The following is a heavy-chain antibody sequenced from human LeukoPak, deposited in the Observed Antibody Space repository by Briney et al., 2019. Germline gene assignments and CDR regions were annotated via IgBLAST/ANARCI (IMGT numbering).Heavy chain of an antibody. Sequence: SETLSLTCAVYGGSFSGFYWSWIRQAPGKGLEWIGEINHSGGTNYNPSLKSRVTISVDTSKNQFSLKLSSVIAADTAVYYCARNDYYFEYWGQGTPVTVSS. CDR2: INHSGGT. V-gene: IGHV4-34*01. CDR1: GGSFSGFY. CDR3: ARNDYYFEY. D-gene: IGHD3-3*01. J-gene: IGHJ4*02.